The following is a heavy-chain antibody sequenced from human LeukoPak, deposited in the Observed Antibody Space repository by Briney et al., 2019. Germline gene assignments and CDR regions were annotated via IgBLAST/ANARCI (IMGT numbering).Heavy chain of an antibody. CDR3: TRDGRYFDWLFDY. Sequence: PSETLSLTCAVYGGSFSSYYWSWIRQPAGKGLEWIGRIYTSGSTNYNPSLKSRVTMSVDTSKNQFSLKLSSVTAADTAVYYCTRDGRYFDWLFDYWGQGTLVTVSS. CDR1: GGSFSSYY. V-gene: IGHV4-4*07. CDR2: IYTSGST. J-gene: IGHJ4*02. D-gene: IGHD3-9*01.